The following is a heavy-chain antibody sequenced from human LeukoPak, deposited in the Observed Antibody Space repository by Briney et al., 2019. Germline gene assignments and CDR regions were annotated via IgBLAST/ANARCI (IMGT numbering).Heavy chain of an antibody. Sequence: GGSLRLSCAASGFTVSSNYMSWVRQAPGKGLEWVSVIYSGGSTYYADSVKGGFTISRDNSKNTLYLQMNSLRAEDTAVYYCARESGDGYNPFDYWGQGTLVTVSS. CDR1: GFTVSSNY. CDR2: IYSGGST. V-gene: IGHV3-66*01. J-gene: IGHJ4*02. CDR3: ARESGDGYNPFDY. D-gene: IGHD5-24*01.